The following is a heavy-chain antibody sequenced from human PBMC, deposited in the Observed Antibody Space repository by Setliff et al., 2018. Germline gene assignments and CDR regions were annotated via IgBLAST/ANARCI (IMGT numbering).Heavy chain of an antibody. D-gene: IGHD1-26*01. Sequence: GGSLRLSCAASGFTFTNYWINWVRQAPGKGLEWVATINQDGSGKYYVDSVKGRFIISRDNAKNSLYLQMNSLRDEDTAVYYCARERVGRYYYYHMDVWGKGTTVTSP. V-gene: IGHV3-7*03. CDR1: GFTFTNYW. CDR2: INQDGSGK. CDR3: ARERVGRYYYYHMDV. J-gene: IGHJ6*03.